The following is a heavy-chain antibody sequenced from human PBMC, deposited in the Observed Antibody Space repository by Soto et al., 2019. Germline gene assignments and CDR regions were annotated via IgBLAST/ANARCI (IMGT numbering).Heavy chain of an antibody. CDR3: ARVNMITFGGVIVNDAFDI. V-gene: IGHV1-69*13. Sequence: ASVKVSWKASGGTFSSYAISWVRQAPGQGLEWMGGIIPIFGTANYAQKFQGRVTITADESTSTAYMELSSLRSEDTAVYYCARVNMITFGGVIVNDAFDIWGQGTMVTVSS. D-gene: IGHD3-16*02. J-gene: IGHJ3*02. CDR2: IIPIFGTA. CDR1: GGTFSSYA.